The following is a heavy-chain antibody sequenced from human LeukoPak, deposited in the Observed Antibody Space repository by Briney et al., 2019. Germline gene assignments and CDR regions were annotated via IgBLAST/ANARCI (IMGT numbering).Heavy chain of an antibody. CDR2: ISAYNGNT. CDR1: GYTFGNFG. CDR3: ARAEDPALVNVGDYYYYGMDV. Sequence: ASVKVSCKASGYTFGNFGITWVRQAPGQGLECMGWISAYNGNTKYTQIFQGRVTMTTDASTSTAYMELRSLRSDDTAVYYCARAEDPALVNVGDYYYYGMDVWGQGTTVTVSS. J-gene: IGHJ6*02. V-gene: IGHV1-18*01. D-gene: IGHD5-18*01.